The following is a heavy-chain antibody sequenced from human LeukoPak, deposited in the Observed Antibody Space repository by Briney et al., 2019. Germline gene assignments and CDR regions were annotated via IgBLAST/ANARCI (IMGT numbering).Heavy chain of an antibody. Sequence: GGSLRLSCAASGFTFSDYYMSWIRQAPGKGLEWVSYISSSSSYTNYADSVKGPFTISRANAKNSLYLQMHSLRAEDTAVYYCARGPHYSDSSGYPAYWGQGTLVTVSS. J-gene: IGHJ4*02. V-gene: IGHV3-11*05. D-gene: IGHD3-22*01. CDR3: ARGPHYSDSSGYPAY. CDR2: ISSSSSYT. CDR1: GFTFSDYY.